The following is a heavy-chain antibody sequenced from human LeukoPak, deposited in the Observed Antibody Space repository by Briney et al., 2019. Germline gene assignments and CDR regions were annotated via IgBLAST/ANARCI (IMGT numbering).Heavy chain of an antibody. CDR3: ARDTGYCSGGSCYSTIFDY. J-gene: IGHJ4*02. D-gene: IGHD2-15*01. CDR2: ISSSSSYI. Sequence: PGGSLRLSCAASGFTVSSNYMSWVRQAPGKGLEWVSSISSSSSYIYYADSVKGRFTISRDNAKNSLYLQMNSLRAEDTAVYYCARDTGYCSGGSCYSTIFDYWGQGTLVTVSS. V-gene: IGHV3-21*01. CDR1: GFTVSSNY.